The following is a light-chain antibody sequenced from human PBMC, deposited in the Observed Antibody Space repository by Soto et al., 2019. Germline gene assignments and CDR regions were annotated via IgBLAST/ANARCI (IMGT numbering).Light chain of an antibody. CDR2: GAS. Sequence: EIVLTQSPATLSVSPGERATLSCRASQSVSSNLAWYQQKPGQAPRLLIYGASSRAPGIPARFSGSGSGTEFTLTLSSLQSEDFADYYCQHYNNLPLTFVGGAKVEIK. CDR1: QSVSSN. V-gene: IGKV3-15*01. CDR3: QHYNNLPLT. J-gene: IGKJ4*01.